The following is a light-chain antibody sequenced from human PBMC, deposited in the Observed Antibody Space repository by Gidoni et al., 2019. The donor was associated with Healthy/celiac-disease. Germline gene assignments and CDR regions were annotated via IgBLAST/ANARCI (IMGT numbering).Light chain of an antibody. CDR1: NSDVGGYNY. J-gene: IGLJ1*01. Sequence: QSALTQPPSPSGSPGQPVTISCTGTNSDVGGYNYVSWYQQHPGKAPKLMIYEVSKRPSGVPDRFSGSKSGNTASLTVSGLQAEDEADYYCSSYAGSNNYVFGTGTKVTVL. V-gene: IGLV2-8*01. CDR3: SSYAGSNNYV. CDR2: EVS.